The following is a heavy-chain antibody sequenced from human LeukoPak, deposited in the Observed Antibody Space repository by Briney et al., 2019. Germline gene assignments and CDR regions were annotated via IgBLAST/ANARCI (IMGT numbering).Heavy chain of an antibody. CDR1: GGSVSSSRYC. V-gene: IGHV4-39*02. CDR2: ICYSGTT. CDR3: IYGDYET. D-gene: IGHD4-17*01. J-gene: IGHJ4*02. Sequence: KSSETLSLTCSVSGGSVSSSRYCWGWIRQPPGKGLEWIGSICYSGTTYYNSSLKSRVTISVDTSKNHFSLSLSSVTAADTDVYYAIYGDYETWGQGTLVTVSS.